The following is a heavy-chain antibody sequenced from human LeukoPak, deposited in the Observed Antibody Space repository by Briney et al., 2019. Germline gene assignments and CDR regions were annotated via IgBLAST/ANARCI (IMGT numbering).Heavy chain of an antibody. CDR2: IYPGDSDT. CDR3: ARRYDSSGGGEYYFDY. J-gene: IGHJ4*02. CDR1: GYSFTSYW. V-gene: IGHV5-51*01. D-gene: IGHD3-22*01. Sequence: HGESLKISCKGSGYSFTSYWIGWVRQMPGKGLEWMGIIYPGDSDTRYSPSFQGQVTISADKSISTAYLQWSSLKASDTAMYYCARRYDSSGGGEYYFDYWGQGTLVTVSS.